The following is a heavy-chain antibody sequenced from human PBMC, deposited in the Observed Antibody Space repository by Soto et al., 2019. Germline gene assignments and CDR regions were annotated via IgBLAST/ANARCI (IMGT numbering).Heavy chain of an antibody. CDR1: GYTFTRYG. CDR3: ARDRPSTYYDDSSGYYYEGYFDY. CDR2: ISAYNGNT. V-gene: IGHV1-18*01. J-gene: IGHJ4*02. Sequence: GASVKVSCKASGYTFTRYGISWVRQAPGQGLEWMGWISAYNGNTNYAEKVQGRVTMTTDTPTSTAYRELGSLRSDDTAVYYCARDRPSTYYDDSSGYYYEGYFDYWGQGTLVTVSS. D-gene: IGHD3-22*01.